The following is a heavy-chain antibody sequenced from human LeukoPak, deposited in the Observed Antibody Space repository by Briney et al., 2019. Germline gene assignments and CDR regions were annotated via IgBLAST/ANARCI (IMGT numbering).Heavy chain of an antibody. CDR1: GFTLNTYS. D-gene: IGHD6-6*01. CDR2: IKQDGSEK. V-gene: IGHV3-7*01. Sequence: PGGSLRLSCAASGFTLNTYSMNWVRQAPGKGLEWVANIKQDGSEKYYVDSVKGRFTISRDNAKNSLYLQMNSLRAEDTAVYYCARASYSSSHWGQGTLVTVSS. CDR3: ARASYSSSH. J-gene: IGHJ4*02.